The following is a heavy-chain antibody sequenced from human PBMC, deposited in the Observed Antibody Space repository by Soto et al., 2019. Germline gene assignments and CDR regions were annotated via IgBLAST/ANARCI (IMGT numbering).Heavy chain of an antibody. CDR2: IYGGGDT. CDR3: ASRGDGYCSSHTCYLAY. Sequence: GGSLRLSCAASGFTVSSTYMSWVRQAPGKGLEWVSLIYGGGDTYYADSVEGRFTISRDDSKNTLFLQLNSLRAEDTAVYYCASRGDGYCSSHTCYLAYWGQGTLVTVSS. J-gene: IGHJ4*02. CDR1: GFTVSSTY. V-gene: IGHV3-66*01. D-gene: IGHD2-2*01.